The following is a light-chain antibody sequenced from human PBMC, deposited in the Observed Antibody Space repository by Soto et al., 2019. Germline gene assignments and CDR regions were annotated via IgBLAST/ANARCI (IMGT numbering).Light chain of an antibody. Sequence: DIQMTQSPSTLSASVGDRVTITCRASQSISNWLAWYQQKPGKAPKLLIYKASNLESGVPSRFSGSGSWTEFTLTISSLQPDDFATYYCQQYNSTFGQGTKLEIK. V-gene: IGKV1-5*03. CDR2: KAS. CDR1: QSISNW. J-gene: IGKJ2*01. CDR3: QQYNST.